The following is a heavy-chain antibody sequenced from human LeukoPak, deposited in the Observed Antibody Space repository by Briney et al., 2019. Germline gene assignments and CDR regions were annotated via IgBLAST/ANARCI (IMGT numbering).Heavy chain of an antibody. J-gene: IGHJ4*02. D-gene: IGHD5-12*01. CDR3: AREWGYSGYDFDY. V-gene: IGHV1-2*06. CDR2: INPNSGTR. Sequence: ASVKVSCKASGYSFIGYYMHWMRQAPGPGLEWMGRINPNSGTRKYAQKFEGRVTMTRDTSISTAYMDLSRLTSEDTAVYYCAREWGYSGYDFDYCGQGTLVT. CDR1: GYSFIGYY.